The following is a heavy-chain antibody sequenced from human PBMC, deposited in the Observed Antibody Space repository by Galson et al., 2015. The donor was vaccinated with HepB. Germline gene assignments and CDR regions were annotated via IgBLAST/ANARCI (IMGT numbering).Heavy chain of an antibody. CDR2: IYPGDSDT. Sequence: QSGAEVKKPGESLKISCKASGYSFTRYWIGWVRQMPGKGLEWMAIIYPGDSDTRYSPSFQGQVTISADKSISTAYLQWSSLEASETAMYYCATSGWSPSYFFDYWGQGTLVTVSS. D-gene: IGHD6-25*01. CDR1: GYSFTRYW. V-gene: IGHV5-51*01. CDR3: ATSGWSPSYFFDY. J-gene: IGHJ4*02.